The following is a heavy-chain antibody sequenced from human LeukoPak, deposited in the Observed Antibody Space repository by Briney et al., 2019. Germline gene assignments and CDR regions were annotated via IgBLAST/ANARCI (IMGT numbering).Heavy chain of an antibody. V-gene: IGHV4-59*08. CDR3: ARHWETSSWYVDY. D-gene: IGHD6-13*01. Sequence: SETLSLTCTVSGGSTSSYYWSWIRQPPGKGLEWIGYIYYSGSTNYNPSLKSRVTISVDTSKNQLSLKLSSVTAADTAVYYCARHWETSSWYVDYWGQGTLVTVSS. J-gene: IGHJ4*02. CDR1: GGSTSSYY. CDR2: IYYSGST.